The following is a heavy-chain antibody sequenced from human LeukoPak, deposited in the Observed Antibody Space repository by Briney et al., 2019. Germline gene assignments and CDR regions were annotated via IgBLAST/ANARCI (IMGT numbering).Heavy chain of an antibody. CDR3: ARDAPLLYYDILTGYTTEFDY. CDR2: ISSSSSYI. J-gene: IGHJ4*02. Sequence: GGSLRLSCAASGFTFSSYSMNWVHQAPGKGLEWVSSISSSSSYIYYADSVKGRFTISRDNAKNSLYLQMNSLRAEDTAVYYCARDAPLLYYDILTGYTTEFDYWGQGTLVTVSS. D-gene: IGHD3-9*01. CDR1: GFTFSSYS. V-gene: IGHV3-21*01.